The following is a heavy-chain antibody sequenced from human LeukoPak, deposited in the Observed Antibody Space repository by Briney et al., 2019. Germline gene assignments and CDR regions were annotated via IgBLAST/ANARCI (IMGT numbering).Heavy chain of an antibody. J-gene: IGHJ5*02. Sequence: GGSLRLSCAASGFTFSSYGMSWVRQAPGKGLEWVSAISGSGGSTYYADSVKGRFTISRDNSKNTLYLQMNSLRAEDTAVYYCAKKPRYCSGGSCYSGRENWFDPWGQGTLVTVSS. CDR2: ISGSGGST. V-gene: IGHV3-23*01. CDR3: AKKPRYCSGGSCYSGRENWFDP. D-gene: IGHD2-15*01. CDR1: GFTFSSYG.